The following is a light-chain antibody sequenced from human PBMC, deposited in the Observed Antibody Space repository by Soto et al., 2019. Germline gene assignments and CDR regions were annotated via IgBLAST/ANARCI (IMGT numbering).Light chain of an antibody. CDR3: QSYDTRLSGYV. V-gene: IGLV1-40*01. CDR1: SSNIGAGYD. J-gene: IGLJ1*01. Sequence: QSVLTQPPSVSGVPGQRVTISCTGSSSNIGAGYDVHWYQHLPGTAPKLLIYGNTNRPSGVPDRFSGSRSGTTASLAITGLRPDDEADYYCQSYDTRLSGYVFATGTKLTVL. CDR2: GNT.